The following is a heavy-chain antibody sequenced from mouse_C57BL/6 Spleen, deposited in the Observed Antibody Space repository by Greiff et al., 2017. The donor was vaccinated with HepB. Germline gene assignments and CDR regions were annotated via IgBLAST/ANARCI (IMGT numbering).Heavy chain of an antibody. CDR1: GFTFTDYY. V-gene: IGHV7-3*01. J-gene: IGHJ1*03. D-gene: IGHD1-1*01. CDR3: ARYYYGSSYVLYFDV. CDR2: IRNKANGYTT. Sequence: EVKLVESGGGLVQPGGSLSLSCAASGFTFTDYYMSWVRQPPGKALEWLGFIRNKANGYTTEYSASVKGRFTISRDNSQSILYLQMNALRAEDSATYYCARYYYGSSYVLYFDVWGTGTTVTVSS.